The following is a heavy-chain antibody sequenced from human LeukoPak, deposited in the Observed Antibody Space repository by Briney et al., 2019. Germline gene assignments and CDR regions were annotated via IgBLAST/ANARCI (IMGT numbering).Heavy chain of an antibody. CDR3: VRHIEVPLDS. V-gene: IGHV5-51*01. CDR2: IWPDDSDT. CDR1: GYNFTKHW. D-gene: IGHD5-24*01. Sequence: PGESLKISCQSSGYNFTKHWVVWVRQRPGKGLEWMGIIWPDDSDTRYSPAFQGLVSMSVDTSISTAYLQWRSLEASDTAMYYCVRHIEVPLDSWGKGTLVTVSS. J-gene: IGHJ4*02.